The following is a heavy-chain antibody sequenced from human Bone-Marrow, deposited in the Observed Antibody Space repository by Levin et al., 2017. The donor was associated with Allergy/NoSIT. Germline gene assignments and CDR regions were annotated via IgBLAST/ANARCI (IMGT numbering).Heavy chain of an antibody. CDR3: AKGRLGYCGGGACYSLAS. CDR2: FNGGGAT. Sequence: GGSLRLSCAASGFTVSSDYMSWVRQAPGKGLEWVSTFNGGGATSYTDSVQGRFTVFGDNSENTLYLQMNSLTVEETAVVYCAKGRLGYCGGGACYSLASWGQGTLVTVSS. J-gene: IGHJ4*02. CDR1: GFTVSSDY. D-gene: IGHD2-15*01. V-gene: IGHV3-53*01.